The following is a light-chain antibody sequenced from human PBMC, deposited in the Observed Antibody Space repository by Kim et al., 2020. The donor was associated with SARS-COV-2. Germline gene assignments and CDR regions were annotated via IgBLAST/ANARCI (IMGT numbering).Light chain of an antibody. J-gene: IGLJ3*02. CDR1: SSDVGAYNY. Sequence: QSVVTQPASVSGSPGQSITISCTGTSSDVGAYNYVSWCQQHPGKAPKLLIYDVNNRPSGVSNRFSGSKSGNTASLTISELQAEDEDDYYCTSYTTTNTWLFGGGTKVTVL. CDR2: DVN. V-gene: IGLV2-14*03. CDR3: TSYTTTNTWL.